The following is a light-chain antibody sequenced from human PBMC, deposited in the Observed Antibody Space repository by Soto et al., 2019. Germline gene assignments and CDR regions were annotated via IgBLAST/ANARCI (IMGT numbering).Light chain of an antibody. V-gene: IGKV3-20*01. CDR1: QSVTYDY. Sequence: EIVLTQSPGTLSLSPGERATLSCRASQSVTYDYWAWFQQKVGQAPRPLIYDASDRDTGLPDRFSGSGSGTVFTLTINRLEPEDFAVNSCHQYAHSPLAFGRVTKVVIK. CDR2: DAS. J-gene: IGKJ4*02. CDR3: HQYAHSPLA.